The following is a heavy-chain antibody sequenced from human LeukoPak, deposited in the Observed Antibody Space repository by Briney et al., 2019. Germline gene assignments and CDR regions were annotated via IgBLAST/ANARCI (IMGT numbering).Heavy chain of an antibody. V-gene: IGHV3-21*01. CDR2: ISSSSSYI. J-gene: IGHJ6*02. D-gene: IGHD4-17*01. Sequence: GGSLRLSCAASGFTFSSYSMNWVRQAPGKGLEWVSSISSSSSYIYYADSVKGRFTISRDNAKNSLYLQMNSLRDEDTAVYYCARGDYGDYLYYYYYGLDVWGQGTTVTVSS. CDR3: ARGDYGDYLYYYYYGLDV. CDR1: GFTFSSYS.